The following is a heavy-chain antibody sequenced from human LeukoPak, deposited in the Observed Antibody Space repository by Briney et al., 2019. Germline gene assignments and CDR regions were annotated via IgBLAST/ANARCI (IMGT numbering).Heavy chain of an antibody. CDR2: ISSSGSTI. CDR3: ARDAYINYARSRAFGY. Sequence: PGGSLRLSCAASGFTFSSYEMNWVRQAPGKGLEWVSYISSSGSTIYYADSVKGRFTISRDNAKNSLYLQMNSLRAEDTAVYYCARDAYINYARSRAFGYWGQGTLVTVSS. CDR1: GFTFSSYE. V-gene: IGHV3-48*03. J-gene: IGHJ4*02. D-gene: IGHD4-11*01.